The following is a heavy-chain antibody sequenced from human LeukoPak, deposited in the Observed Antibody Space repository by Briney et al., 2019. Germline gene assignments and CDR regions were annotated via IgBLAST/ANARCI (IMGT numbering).Heavy chain of an antibody. J-gene: IGHJ4*02. Sequence: PSETLSLTCTISGGSISSSSYYWGWIRQPPGKWLEWIGSIYYSGSTYYNPSLKSRVTISVDTSKNQFSLKLSSVTAADTAVYYCARLRGGVFDYWGQGTLVTVSS. CDR1: GGSISSSSYY. D-gene: IGHD2-8*01. CDR3: ARLRGGVFDY. CDR2: IYYSGST. V-gene: IGHV4-39*01.